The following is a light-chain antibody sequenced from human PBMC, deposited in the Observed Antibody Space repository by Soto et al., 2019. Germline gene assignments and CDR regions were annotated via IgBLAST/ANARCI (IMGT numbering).Light chain of an antibody. CDR1: QSVSSH. J-gene: IGKJ1*01. CDR3: HQRTYRPPWT. CDR2: DAS. V-gene: IGKV3-11*01. Sequence: EVVLTQSPATLSLSPGERATLTCRASQSVSSHLAWLQQKPGQAPRLLIYDASNRATGIPARFSGSGSGTEFTLTISSLEPEDFAIYYCHQRTYRPPWTFGHGTKVEIK.